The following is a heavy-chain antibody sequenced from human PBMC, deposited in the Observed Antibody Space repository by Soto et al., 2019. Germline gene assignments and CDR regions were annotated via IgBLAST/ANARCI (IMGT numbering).Heavy chain of an antibody. V-gene: IGHV3-21*01. D-gene: IGHD1-1*01. Sequence: GGSLRLSCAASGFTFSSYSMNWVRQAPGKGLEWVSSISSSSSYIYYADSVKGRFTISRDNAKNSLYLQMNSLRAEDTAVYYCARDSAGTQPPDDAFGIWGQGTMVTVSS. CDR3: ARDSAGTQPPDDAFGI. CDR1: GFTFSSYS. J-gene: IGHJ3*02. CDR2: ISSSSSYI.